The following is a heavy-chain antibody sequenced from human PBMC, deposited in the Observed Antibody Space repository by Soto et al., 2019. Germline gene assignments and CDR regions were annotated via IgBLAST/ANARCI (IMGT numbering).Heavy chain of an antibody. J-gene: IGHJ6*02. V-gene: IGHV1-8*01. D-gene: IGHD6-13*01. CDR1: GSTFTSYD. Sequence: SVEVSCKTSGSTFTSYDINWVRQPPVQGLEWVGWMNTNSDDTRSAQKFRGRLTLTRDKSMRAVYMKLSNLRPDDTAVYYCAREWSAAGHFYGMDVWGQGTTVTVSS. CDR3: AREWSAAGHFYGMDV. CDR2: MNTNSDDT.